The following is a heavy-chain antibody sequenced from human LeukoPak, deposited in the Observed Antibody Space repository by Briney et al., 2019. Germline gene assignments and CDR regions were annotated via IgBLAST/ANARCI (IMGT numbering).Heavy chain of an antibody. CDR1: GYTFTDYY. Sequence: ASVKVSSKASGYTFTDYYMHWVRQAPGQGVEGMGWINPNDGDTNYTQKLQGRVTITRDTSISTAHMEVSRLRSDDTAVYYCARANVLYCSSSTCLFAYWGQGTLVTVSS. CDR3: ARANVLYCSSSTCLFAY. CDR2: INPNDGDT. V-gene: IGHV1-2*02. J-gene: IGHJ4*02. D-gene: IGHD2-2*01.